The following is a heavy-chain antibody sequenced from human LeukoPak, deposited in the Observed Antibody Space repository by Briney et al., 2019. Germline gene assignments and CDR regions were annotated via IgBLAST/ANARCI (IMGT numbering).Heavy chain of an antibody. J-gene: IGHJ4*02. V-gene: IGHV3-23*01. CDR3: AKRPSGYYYDHFDY. CDR1: GFTFSRYG. Sequence: GGSLRLSCPAAGFTFSRYGMSWVRQAPGKGLEWVSAISGSGGSTYYADSVKGRFTISSDNSKNTLYLQMNSLRVEDTAVYYCAKRPSGYYYDHFDYWGQGTLVTVSS. D-gene: IGHD3-22*01. CDR2: ISGSGGST.